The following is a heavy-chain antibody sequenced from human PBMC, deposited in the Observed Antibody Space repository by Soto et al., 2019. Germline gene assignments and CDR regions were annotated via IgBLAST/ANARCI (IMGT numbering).Heavy chain of an antibody. V-gene: IGHV1-69*13. Sequence: ASVKVSCKASGGTFSSYAISWVRQAPGQGLEWMGGIIPIFGTANYAQKFQGRVTITADESTSTAYMELSSLRSEDTAVYYCATYYYDSSGSQGPFDYWGQGTLVTVSS. CDR2: IIPIFGTA. CDR1: GGTFSSYA. CDR3: ATYYYDSSGSQGPFDY. D-gene: IGHD3-22*01. J-gene: IGHJ4*02.